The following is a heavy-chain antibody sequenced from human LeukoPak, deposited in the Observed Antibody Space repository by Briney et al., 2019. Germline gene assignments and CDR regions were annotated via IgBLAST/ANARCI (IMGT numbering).Heavy chain of an antibody. V-gene: IGHV3-7*03. Sequence: PGGSLRLSCAASGFTFSSYWMSWVRQAPGKGLEWVANIKQDGSEKYYVDSVKGRFTISRDNAKNSPYLQMNSLRAEDTAVYYCARGVYSGYDFYYFDYWGQGTLVTVSS. CDR3: ARGVYSGYDFYYFDY. J-gene: IGHJ4*02. CDR2: IKQDGSEK. CDR1: GFTFSSYW. D-gene: IGHD5-12*01.